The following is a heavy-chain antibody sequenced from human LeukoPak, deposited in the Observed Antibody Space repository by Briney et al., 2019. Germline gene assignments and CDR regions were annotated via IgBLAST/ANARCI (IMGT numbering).Heavy chain of an antibody. CDR1: GGSISSGGYY. CDR2: IYYSGST. V-gene: IGHV4-31*03. CDR3: ARDREPNWYFDL. Sequence: SETLSLTCTVSGGSISSGGYYWSWIRQHPGKGPEWIGYIYYSGSTYYNPSLKSRVTISVDTSKNQFSLKLSSVTAADTAVYYCARDREPNWYFDLWGRGTLVTVSS. J-gene: IGHJ2*01.